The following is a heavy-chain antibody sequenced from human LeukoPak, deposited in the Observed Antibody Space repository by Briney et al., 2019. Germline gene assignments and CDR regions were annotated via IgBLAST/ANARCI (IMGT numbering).Heavy chain of an antibody. V-gene: IGHV4-59*12. CDR1: GGSFSGYY. J-gene: IGHJ5*02. CDR2: IYYSGST. D-gene: IGHD6-6*01. Sequence: SETLSLTCAVYGGSFSGYYWSWIRQPPGKGLEWIGYIYYSGSTNYNPSLKSRVTISVDTSKNQFSLKLSSVTAADTAVYYCARGSIRGRVAARPGRSWFDPWGQGTLVTVSS. CDR3: ARGSIRGRVAARPGRSWFDP.